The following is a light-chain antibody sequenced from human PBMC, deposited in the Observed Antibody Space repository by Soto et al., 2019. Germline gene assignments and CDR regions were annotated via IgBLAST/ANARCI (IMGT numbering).Light chain of an antibody. Sequence: DIVVTQSPDSLAVSLGERDTITCKSSRSVLYSPDNRSYVGWYQKKPGQPPKLLIYWASTRESGVPDRFSGSGSGTDLTFTINSRQAEDVAVYYCQQYDALPYSFGQGTKLEIK. CDR1: RSVLYSPDNRSY. CDR2: WAS. J-gene: IGKJ2*03. CDR3: QQYDALPYS. V-gene: IGKV4-1*01.